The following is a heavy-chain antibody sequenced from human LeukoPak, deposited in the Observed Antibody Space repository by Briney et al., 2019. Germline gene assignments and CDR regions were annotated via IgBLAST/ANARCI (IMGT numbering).Heavy chain of an antibody. CDR1: GGSISSSSYY. CDR2: IYYSGST. CDR3: ARHPTTGRYCSSTSCYNYYYYMDV. Sequence: PSETLSLTCTVSGGSISSSSYYWGWIRQPPGKGLEWIGSIYYSGSTYYNPSLKSRVTISVDTSKNQFSLKLSSVTAADTAVYYCARHPTTGRYCSSTSCYNYYYYMDVWGKGSTVTVSS. J-gene: IGHJ6*03. D-gene: IGHD2-2*01. V-gene: IGHV4-39*01.